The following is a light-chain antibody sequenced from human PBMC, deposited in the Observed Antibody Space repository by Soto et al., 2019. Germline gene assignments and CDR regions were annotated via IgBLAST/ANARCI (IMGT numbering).Light chain of an antibody. J-gene: IGKJ1*01. CDR2: KAS. CDR1: QSISSW. CDR3: QHYNSYSEE. V-gene: IGKV1-5*03. Sequence: DIQMTHSPSTLSASVGDRVTITFRASQSISSWLALYQQKPGKAPKLLIYKASSLKSGVPSRFSGSGSGTEFTLTISSLQPDDFATYYCQHYNSYSEEFGQGTKVDIK.